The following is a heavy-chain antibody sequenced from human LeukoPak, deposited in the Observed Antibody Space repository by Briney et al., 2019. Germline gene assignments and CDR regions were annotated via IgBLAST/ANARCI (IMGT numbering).Heavy chain of an antibody. CDR2: IKQDGSEK. CDR3: AKDSSGYSTSLDY. J-gene: IGHJ4*02. CDR1: GFTFSDYW. V-gene: IGHV3-7*03. Sequence: GGSLRLSCAASGFTFSDYWISWVRQAPGKGLEWVANIKQDGSEKYYMDSVKGRFTISRDNTENSLYLQMYILRAEDTAVYYCAKDSSGYSTSLDYWGQGTLVTVSS. D-gene: IGHD3-22*01.